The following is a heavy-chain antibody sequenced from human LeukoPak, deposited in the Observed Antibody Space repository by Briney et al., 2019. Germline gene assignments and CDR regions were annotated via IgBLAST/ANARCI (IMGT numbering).Heavy chain of an antibody. J-gene: IGHJ1*01. CDR2: IDPSDSHI. CDR1: GYSFSTYW. V-gene: IGHV5-51*01. Sequence: GESLKISCKASGYSFSTYWIGWVRQMPGKGLEWMGIIDPSDSHIKYSPSFQGQVTISVDMSSNTAFLQWSSLRASDTAMYYCVRGLSARISKKNTEFFQYWGQGTLVTVSS. D-gene: IGHD1/OR15-1a*01. CDR3: VRGLSARISKKNTEFFQY.